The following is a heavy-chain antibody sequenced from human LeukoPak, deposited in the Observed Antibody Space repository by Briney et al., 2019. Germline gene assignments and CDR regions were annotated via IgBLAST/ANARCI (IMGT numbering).Heavy chain of an antibody. CDR2: INPSGGST. D-gene: IGHD3-16*01. Sequence: ASVKVSCKASGYTFTSYYMHWVRHAPGQGLEWRGIINPSGGSTSYAQKFQCRVTITRNTSISTANMELSNLRSEDTAVSYFANWGAGWGQGTLVTVSS. CDR3: ANWGAG. V-gene: IGHV1-46*01. J-gene: IGHJ4*02. CDR1: GYTFTSYY.